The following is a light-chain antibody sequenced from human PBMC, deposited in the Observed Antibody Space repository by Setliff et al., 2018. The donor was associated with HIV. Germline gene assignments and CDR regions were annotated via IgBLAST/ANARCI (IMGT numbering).Light chain of an antibody. Sequence: QSVLTQPPSVSGAPGQRVTISCTGSSSNIGAGYDVHWYQQLPGTAPKLLIYSNTNRPSGVPDRFSGSKSGTSASLAFTGLQAEDEADYYCSSYTSSSTYVFGTGTKVTVL. CDR1: SSNIGAGYD. CDR3: SSYTSSSTYV. V-gene: IGLV1-40*01. J-gene: IGLJ1*01. CDR2: SNT.